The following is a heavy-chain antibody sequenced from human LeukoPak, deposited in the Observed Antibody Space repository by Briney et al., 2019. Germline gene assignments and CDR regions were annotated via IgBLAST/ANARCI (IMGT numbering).Heavy chain of an antibody. CDR2: ISSSGSSI. CDR3: ARAHTSGWYGDFEY. Sequence: GGSLRLSCAASGFTFSAYYMSWIRQAPGKGLEWVSYISSSGSSIYHADSVKGRFTISRDNAKNSLYLQMNSLRAEDTAVYYCARAHTSGWYGDFEYWGQGTLVTVSS. V-gene: IGHV3-11*01. CDR1: GFTFSAYY. D-gene: IGHD6-19*01. J-gene: IGHJ4*02.